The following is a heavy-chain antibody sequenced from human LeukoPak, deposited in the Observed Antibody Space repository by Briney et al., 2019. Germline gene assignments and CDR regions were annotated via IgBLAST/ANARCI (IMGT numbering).Heavy chain of an antibody. Sequence: GGSLRLSCAVSGFAFSNYNMNWVRQAPGKGLEWVASISSSSGHIHYADSVKGRFTISRDNAKNSLYLQMNSLRAEDTAIYYCARLWESDFSAFGPWGKGTTVTISS. V-gene: IGHV3-21*01. J-gene: IGHJ6*04. D-gene: IGHD3-16*01. CDR3: ARLWESDFSAFGP. CDR1: GFAFSNYN. CDR2: ISSSSGHI.